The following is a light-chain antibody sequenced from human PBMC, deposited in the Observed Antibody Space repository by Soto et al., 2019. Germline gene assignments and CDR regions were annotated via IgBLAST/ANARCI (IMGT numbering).Light chain of an antibody. CDR1: QGVRSA. CDR3: QQFHSPPLT. V-gene: IGKV1-13*02. J-gene: IGKJ4*01. Sequence: AIQLTQSPSSLSASVGDRVTITCRASQGVRSALAWYQHKPGRGPRLLIYDASTLQSGVPSRFSGSGSGTDFTLTISSLQPEDFATYYCQQFHSPPLTFGGGTKLE. CDR2: DAS.